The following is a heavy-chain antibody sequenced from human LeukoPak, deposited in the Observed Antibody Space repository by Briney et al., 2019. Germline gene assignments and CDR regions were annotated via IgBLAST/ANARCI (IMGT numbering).Heavy chain of an antibody. CDR1: GYSFTSYW. CDR2: IYPGDSDT. J-gene: IGHJ4*02. Sequence: GESLKISCKGSGYSFTSYWIGWVRQMPGKGLEWMGIIYPGDSDTRYSPSFQGQVTISADKSISTAYLQWSSLKASDTAMYYCARPRNFDWLLAPFDYWGQGTLVTVSS. D-gene: IGHD3-9*01. CDR3: ARPRNFDWLLAPFDY. V-gene: IGHV5-51*01.